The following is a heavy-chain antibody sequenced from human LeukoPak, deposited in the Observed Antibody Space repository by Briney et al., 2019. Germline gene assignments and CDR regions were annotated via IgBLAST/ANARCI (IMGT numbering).Heavy chain of an antibody. CDR2: ISGSGGST. J-gene: IGHJ4*02. D-gene: IGHD3-10*01. V-gene: IGHV3-23*01. CDR3: ANLWFGESAHFDY. Sequence: GGSLRLSCAASGFTFSSYAMSWVRQAPGKGLEWVSAISGSGGSTYYADSVKGRFTMSRDNSKNTLHLQMNSLRAADTAVYYCANLWFGESAHFDYWGQGTLVTVSS. CDR1: GFTFSSYA.